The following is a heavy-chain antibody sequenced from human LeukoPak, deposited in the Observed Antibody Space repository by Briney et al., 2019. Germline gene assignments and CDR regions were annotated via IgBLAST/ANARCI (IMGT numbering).Heavy chain of an antibody. CDR2: ISGSSSYI. V-gene: IGHV3-21*04. CDR3: ARRAGAYSHPYDY. J-gene: IGHJ4*02. D-gene: IGHD4/OR15-4a*01. Sequence: GGSLRLSCAASGFTFSSYSMNWVRQAPGKGLEWVSSISGSSSYIYYADSVKGRLTISRDNARKSVYLQMNSLRAEDTAVYYCARRAGAYSHPYDYWGQGTLVTVSS. CDR1: GFTFSSYS.